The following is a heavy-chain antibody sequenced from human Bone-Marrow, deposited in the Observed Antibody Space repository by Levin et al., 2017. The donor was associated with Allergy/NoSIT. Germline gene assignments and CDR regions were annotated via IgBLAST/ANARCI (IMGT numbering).Heavy chain of an antibody. CDR3: ARGDYYDSSAFDY. V-gene: IGHV3-74*01. J-gene: IGHJ4*02. Sequence: GESLKISCVGSGFPFNNFWTHWVRQAPGKGLVWVSSVNSDGTTTRYADSVKGRFTISRDNAKNTLFLQMNSLRAEDTALYYCARGDYYDSSAFDYWGQGTLVTVSS. CDR2: VNSDGTTT. CDR1: GFPFNNFW. D-gene: IGHD3-22*01.